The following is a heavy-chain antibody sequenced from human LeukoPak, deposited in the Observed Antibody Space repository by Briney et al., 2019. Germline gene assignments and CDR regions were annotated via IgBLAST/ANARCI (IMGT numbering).Heavy chain of an antibody. D-gene: IGHD1-1*01. CDR1: GGSISSYY. J-gene: IGHJ5*02. CDR2: IYTSGST. V-gene: IGHV4-4*07. CDR3: ERVQLGGGWFDP. Sequence: SETLSLTCTVSGGSISSYYWSWIRQPAGKGLEWIGRIYTSGSTNYNPSLKSRVTMSVDTSKNQFSLKLSAVTAADTAVYYCERVQLGGGWFDPWGQGALVTDSS.